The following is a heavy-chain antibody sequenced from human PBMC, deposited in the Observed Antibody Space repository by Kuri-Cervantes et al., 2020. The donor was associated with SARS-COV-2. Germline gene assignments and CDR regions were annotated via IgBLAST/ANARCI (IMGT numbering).Heavy chain of an antibody. Sequence: SSVKVSCKASRGTFSNFAISWVRQAPGRGLEWMGGIIPVFGTTNNAQRLQGRVTISADEARSTIYMELSSLTFEDTAIYYCAQTIPARRRSPGDFYLYYMDVWGKGTSVTVSS. CDR2: IIPVFGTT. CDR3: AQTIPARRRSPGDFYLYYMDV. D-gene: IGHD6-6*01. CDR1: RGTFSNFA. V-gene: IGHV1-69*13. J-gene: IGHJ6*03.